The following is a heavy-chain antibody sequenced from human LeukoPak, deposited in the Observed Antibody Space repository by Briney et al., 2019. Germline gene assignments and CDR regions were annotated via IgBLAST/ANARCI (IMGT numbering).Heavy chain of an antibody. V-gene: IGHV3-48*01. CDR3: ARDLGSSWSYLFDP. CDR1: GFTFSSYS. CDR2: ISSSSSTI. Sequence: PGGSLRLSCAASGFTFSSYSMNWVRQAPGKGLEWVSYISSSSSTIYYADSVKGRFTISRDNAKNSLYLQMNSLRAEDTAVYYCARDLGSSWSYLFDPWGQGTLVTVSS. D-gene: IGHD6-13*01. J-gene: IGHJ5*02.